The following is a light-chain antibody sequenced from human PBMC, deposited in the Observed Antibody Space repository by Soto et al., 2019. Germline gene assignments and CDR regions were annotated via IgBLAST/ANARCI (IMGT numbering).Light chain of an antibody. CDR3: MQGTQSPWT. J-gene: IGKJ1*01. V-gene: IGKV2-24*01. Sequence: DIVMTQPPLSSPVTLGQPASISCRSSQSLVHRDGNTYLSWLQQRPGQPPRLLISKISDRFSGVPARFSGSGAGTDFTLTISRVEAEDVGVYYCMQGTQSPWTFGQGTKVEIK. CDR2: KIS. CDR1: QSLVHRDGNTY.